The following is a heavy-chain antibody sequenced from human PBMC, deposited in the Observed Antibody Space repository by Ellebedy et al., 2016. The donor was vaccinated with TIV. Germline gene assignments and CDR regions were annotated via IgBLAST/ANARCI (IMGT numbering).Heavy chain of an antibody. CDR3: ARHGLWFEIDY. J-gene: IGHJ4*02. Sequence: MPSETLSLTCTVSGGATRTYHCSWVRRHRGKGLEWIGYIYYSGSTNYNPSLKSRVTISVDTSKNQFSLKLSSVTAAETAVYYCARHGLWFEIDYWGKGTLVTVSS. CDR1: GGATRTYH. CDR2: IYYSGST. V-gene: IGHV4-59*08. D-gene: IGHD3-10*01.